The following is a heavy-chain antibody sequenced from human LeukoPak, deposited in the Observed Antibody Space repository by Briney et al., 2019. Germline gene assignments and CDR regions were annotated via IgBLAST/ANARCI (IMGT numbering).Heavy chain of an antibody. V-gene: IGHV1-18*01. D-gene: IGHD6-6*01. CDR1: GYTFTSYG. CDR3: ARDPPLVQYSSSSVDWFDP. Sequence: GASVKVSCKASGYTFTSYGISWVRQAPGQGLEWMGWISAYNGNTNYAQKLQGRVTMTTDTSTSTAYMELRSLRSDDTAVYYCARDPPLVQYSSSSVDWFDPWGQGTLVTVSS. CDR2: ISAYNGNT. J-gene: IGHJ5*02.